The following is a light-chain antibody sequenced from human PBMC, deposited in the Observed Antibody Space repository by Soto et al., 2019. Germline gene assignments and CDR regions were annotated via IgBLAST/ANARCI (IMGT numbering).Light chain of an antibody. CDR2: EGA. CDR3: TSSTSRTAYV. CDR1: SSDGGGYNY. V-gene: IGLV2-14*01. Sequence: QSVLTQPASVCGCRGQSITISCTGTSSDGGGYNYVSWYHLDPGKVPKLILCEGANRPSGVSDCISGSKSGNRASLTVSGLQVEDEPAYYCTSSTSRTAYVFGTGTKVTVL. J-gene: IGLJ1*01.